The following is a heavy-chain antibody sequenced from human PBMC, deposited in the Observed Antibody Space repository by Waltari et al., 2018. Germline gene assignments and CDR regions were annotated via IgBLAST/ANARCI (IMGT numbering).Heavy chain of an antibody. V-gene: IGHV1-69-2*01. D-gene: IGHD3-10*01. J-gene: IGHJ6*03. CDR2: VDPEDGET. CDR3: LFRFGEPDYYYMDV. Sequence: EVQLVQSGAEVQKPGATVTISCTVSGYTFTDYYMHWVQQAPGKGLEWMGLVDPEDGETIYAEKFQGRVTITADTSTDTAYMELSSLRSEDTAVYYCLFRFGEPDYYYMDVWGKGTTVTISS. CDR1: GYTFTDYY.